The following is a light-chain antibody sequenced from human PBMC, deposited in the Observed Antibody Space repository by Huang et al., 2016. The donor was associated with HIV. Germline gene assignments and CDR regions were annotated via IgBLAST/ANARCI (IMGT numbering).Light chain of an antibody. CDR2: GAS. CDR1: QSVSSN. V-gene: IGKV3-15*01. Sequence: EIVMTQSPATLSVSPGERATLSCRASQSVSSNLAWYQQKPGQAPRLLIYGASTRATGIPARFSGSGSGAEFTLTISSLQSEDFAVYYCQQDNNWPPEETFGPGTKVDMK. CDR3: QQDNNWPPEET. J-gene: IGKJ3*01.